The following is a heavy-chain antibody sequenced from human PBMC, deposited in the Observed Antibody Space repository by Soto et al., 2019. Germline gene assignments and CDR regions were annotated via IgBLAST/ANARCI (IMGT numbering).Heavy chain of an antibody. CDR1: GFTFSNYW. Sequence: EAHLVESGGGLVQPGGSLRLSCAASGFTFSNYWIHWVRQAPGKGLVWVSRINSDGSSTNYADSVKGRFTISRDNAKNKVYLQINSLRAEDTAMFYCASSARGSYGDYSWGQGTLVTVSP. J-gene: IGHJ4*02. D-gene: IGHD4-17*01. CDR2: INSDGSST. V-gene: IGHV3-74*01. CDR3: ASSARGSYGDYS.